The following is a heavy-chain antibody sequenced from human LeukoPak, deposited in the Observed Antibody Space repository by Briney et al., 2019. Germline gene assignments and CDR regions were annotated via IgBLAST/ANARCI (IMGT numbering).Heavy chain of an antibody. Sequence: GGSLRLSCAPSGFTFSSFGIHWVRQAPGKGLEYVSAISSNGGSTYYANSVKGRFTISRDNSKNTLYLQMGSLRAEDMAVYYCARDPRGYYYDSSGYLGHYGMDVWGQGTTVTVSS. CDR2: ISSNGGST. J-gene: IGHJ6*02. D-gene: IGHD3-22*01. CDR3: ARDPRGYYYDSSGYLGHYGMDV. CDR1: GFTFSSFG. V-gene: IGHV3-64*01.